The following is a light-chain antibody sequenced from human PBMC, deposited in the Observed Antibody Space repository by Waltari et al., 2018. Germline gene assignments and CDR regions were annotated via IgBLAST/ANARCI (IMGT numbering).Light chain of an antibody. CDR2: AAS. Sequence: EIQMTQSPSSLSASVGDRVIITCRASQTISNYLNWYQQKPGKAPKVLISAASTLQSGVPSRFSGSRSGTDFTLIITSLQPEDFATYYCQQGYSVPYTFGQGTKLEIK. J-gene: IGKJ2*01. CDR3: QQGYSVPYT. V-gene: IGKV1-39*01. CDR1: QTISNY.